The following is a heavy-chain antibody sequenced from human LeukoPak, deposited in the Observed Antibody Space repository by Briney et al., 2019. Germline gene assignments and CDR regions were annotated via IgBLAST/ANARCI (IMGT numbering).Heavy chain of an antibody. J-gene: IGHJ3*02. CDR2: ISSSSSYI. CDR3: ARVDPAHDAIDI. CDR1: GFTFSSYS. V-gene: IGHV3-21*01. D-gene: IGHD3/OR15-3a*01. Sequence: GGSLRLSCAASGFTFSSYSMNWVRQAPGKGLEWVSSISSSSSYIYYADSVKGRFTISRDNAKNSLYLQMNSLRAKDTAVYYCARVDPAHDAIDIWGQGTMVTVSS.